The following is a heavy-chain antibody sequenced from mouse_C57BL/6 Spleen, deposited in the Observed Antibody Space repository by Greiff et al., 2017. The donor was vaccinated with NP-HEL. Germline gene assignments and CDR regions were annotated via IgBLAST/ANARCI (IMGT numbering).Heavy chain of an antibody. D-gene: IGHD1-3*01. CDR3: TSEDNAAWFAY. CDR2: IDPETGGT. J-gene: IGHJ3*01. CDR1: GYTFTDYE. V-gene: IGHV1-15*01. Sequence: QVQLQQSGAELVRPGASVTLSCKASGYTFTDYEMHWVKQTPVHGLEWIGAIDPETGGTAYNQKFKGKAILTADKSSSTAYMELRSLTSEDSAVYYCTSEDNAAWFAYWGQGTLVTVSA.